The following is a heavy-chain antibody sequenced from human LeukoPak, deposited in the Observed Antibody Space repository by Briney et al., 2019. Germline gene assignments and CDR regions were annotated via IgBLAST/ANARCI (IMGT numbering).Heavy chain of an antibody. CDR3: ARGSSSSSWYFDY. CDR1: GDSVSSNSAT. V-gene: IGHV6-1*01. D-gene: IGHD6-13*01. CDR2: TYYRSKWYN. Sequence: SQALSLTCAISGDSVSSNSATWTWIRQSPSRGLEWLGRTYYRSKWYNDYAVSVKSRITINPDTSKNQFSLQLSSVTPEDTAVYYCARGSSSSSWYFDYWGQGTLVTVSS. J-gene: IGHJ4*02.